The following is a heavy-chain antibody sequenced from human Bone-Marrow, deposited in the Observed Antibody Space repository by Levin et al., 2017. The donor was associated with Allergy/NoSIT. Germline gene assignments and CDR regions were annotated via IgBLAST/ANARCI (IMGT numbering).Heavy chain of an antibody. CDR3: AHRPDDGDDFDY. D-gene: IGHD4-17*01. J-gene: IGHJ4*02. V-gene: IGHV2-5*02. CDR2: IYGDDTK. Sequence: SGPTLVKPTQTLTLTCTLSGFSLSTTRVGVGWIRQPPGKALEWLAVIYGDDTKHYSPFLKSRLTITKDTSKNQVVLIMTNMDPVDTATYYCAHRPDDGDDFDYWGQGTLVTVSS. CDR1: GFSLSTTRVG.